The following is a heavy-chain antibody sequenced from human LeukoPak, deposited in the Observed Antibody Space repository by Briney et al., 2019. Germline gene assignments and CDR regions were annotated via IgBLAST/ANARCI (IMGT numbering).Heavy chain of an antibody. Sequence: PGGSLRLSCAASGFIFSSRWMSWVRQAPGKGLEWVANIKRDGSGEYYVDSVKGRFTISRDNAKNSLYLQMNSLRAEGTAVYYCASLLGDKTIFDYWGQGTLVTVSS. J-gene: IGHJ4*02. V-gene: IGHV3-7*01. D-gene: IGHD1-26*01. CDR1: GFIFSSRW. CDR2: IKRDGSGE. CDR3: ASLLGDKTIFDY.